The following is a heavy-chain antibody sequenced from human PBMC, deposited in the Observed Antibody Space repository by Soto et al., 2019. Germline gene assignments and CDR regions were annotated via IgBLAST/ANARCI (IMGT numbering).Heavy chain of an antibody. D-gene: IGHD3-3*01. J-gene: IGHJ6*02. CDR3: ARPIYDFWSGYYGVGMDV. V-gene: IGHV4-39*01. CDR2: LFYRGST. Sequence: SDTLSLTCTVSGCSFNSSISYWGWIRQPPGKGLEWIGSLFYRGSTYYNPSIKSRVTISVDTSKNQFSLKLSSVTAADTAVYYCARPIYDFWSGYYGVGMDVWGQGTTVT. CDR1: GCSFNSSISY.